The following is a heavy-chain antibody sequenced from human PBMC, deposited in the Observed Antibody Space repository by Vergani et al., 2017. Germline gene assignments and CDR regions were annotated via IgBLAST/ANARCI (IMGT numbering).Heavy chain of an antibody. Sequence: EVQLVESGGGLVKPGGSLRLSCAASGFTFSSYWMSWVRQAPGKGLEWVANIKQDGSEKYYVDSVKGRFTISRDNAKNSLYLQMNSLRAEDTAVYYCARSYCSSTSCYMHYYYGMDVWGQGTTVTVSS. J-gene: IGHJ6*02. D-gene: IGHD2-2*02. CDR1: GFTFSSYW. CDR2: IKQDGSEK. CDR3: ARSYCSSTSCYMHYYYGMDV. V-gene: IGHV3-7*03.